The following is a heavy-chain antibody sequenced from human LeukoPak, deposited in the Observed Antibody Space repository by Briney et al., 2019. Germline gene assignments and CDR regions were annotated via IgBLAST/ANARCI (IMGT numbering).Heavy chain of an antibody. CDR3: ASPGIVVVRDWFDP. J-gene: IGHJ5*02. D-gene: IGHD3-22*01. Sequence: GASVKVSCKASGYTFTGYYMHWVRQAPGQGLEWMGWINPNSGGTNYAQKFQGRVTMTRDTSISTVYMELSRLRSDDTAVYYCASPGIVVVRDWFDPWGQGTLVTVSS. V-gene: IGHV1-2*02. CDR1: GYTFTGYY. CDR2: INPNSGGT.